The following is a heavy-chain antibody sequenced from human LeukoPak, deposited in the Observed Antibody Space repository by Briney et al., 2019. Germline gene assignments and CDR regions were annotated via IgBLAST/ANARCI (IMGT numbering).Heavy chain of an antibody. D-gene: IGHD3-22*01. CDR2: IWYDGSNK. J-gene: IGHJ5*02. CDR1: GFTFSSYG. CDR3: ARGHGDSSGYHRINWFDP. V-gene: IGHV3-33*01. Sequence: GGSLRLSCAASGFTFSSYGMQWVRQAPGKGLGWVAVIWYDGSNKYYADSVKGRFTISRDNSKNTLYLQMNSLRAEDTAVYYCARGHGDSSGYHRINWFDPWGQGTLVTVSS.